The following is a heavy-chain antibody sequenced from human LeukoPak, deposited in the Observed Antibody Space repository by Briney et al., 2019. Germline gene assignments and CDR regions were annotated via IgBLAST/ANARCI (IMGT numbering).Heavy chain of an antibody. D-gene: IGHD3-10*01. CDR2: IYPSRST. Sequence: SETLSLTCTVSGGSISSGSYYWNWIRQPAGKGLEWIGRIYPSRSTNYNPSLKSRVTISVDTSKNQFSLKLSSVTAADTAVYYCARVPSYYYGSGSYYRYYYYMDVWGKGTTVTVSS. CDR1: GGSISSGSYY. CDR3: ARVPSYYYGSGSYYRYYYYMDV. V-gene: IGHV4-61*02. J-gene: IGHJ6*03.